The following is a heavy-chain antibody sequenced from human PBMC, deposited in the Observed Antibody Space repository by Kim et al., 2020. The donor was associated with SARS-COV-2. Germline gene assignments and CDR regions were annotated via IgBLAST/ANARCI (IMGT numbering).Heavy chain of an antibody. Sequence: SETLSLTCIVSGASISSGGYYWSWIRQHPGKGLEWIGYIYYSGSISYIPSYNPSLKSRVSILLDTSKNQFSLNLTSVTAADTAVYYCARAPIWFGELGWFDSWGHGTLVTVSS. J-gene: IGHJ5*01. CDR1: GASISSGGYY. CDR2: IYYSGSISYIP. D-gene: IGHD3-10*01. V-gene: IGHV4-31*03. CDR3: ARAPIWFGELGWFDS.